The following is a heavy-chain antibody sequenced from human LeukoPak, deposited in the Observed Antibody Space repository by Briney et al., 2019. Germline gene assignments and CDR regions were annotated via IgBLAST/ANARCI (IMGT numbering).Heavy chain of an antibody. V-gene: IGHV3-33*01. CDR3: ARDLASNWNEGLDY. CDR2: IWFDGNNK. J-gene: IGHJ4*02. CDR1: GFTFSSYG. D-gene: IGHD1-1*01. Sequence: SGGSLRLSCEASGFTFSSYGMHWVRQAPGKGLEWVAVIWFDGNNKYYADSVKGRFTISRDNSKNTLYLQMNSLRAEDTAVYNCARDLASNWNEGLDYWGQGTLVTVSS.